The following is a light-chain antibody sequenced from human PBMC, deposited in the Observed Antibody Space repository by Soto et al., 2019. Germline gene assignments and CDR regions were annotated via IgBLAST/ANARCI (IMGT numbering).Light chain of an antibody. CDR1: ASNIGSKS. CDR2: SSI. Sequence: QSVLTQPPSASGTPGQRVTISCSGSASNIGSKSVNWYQQFPGTAPKLLIYSSIYRPSGVPDRFSGSNSGTSASLAITGLQTEDEADYYCQSYDRSLSGYVFGTGTKVTVL. CDR3: QSYDRSLSGYV. V-gene: IGLV1-44*01. J-gene: IGLJ1*01.